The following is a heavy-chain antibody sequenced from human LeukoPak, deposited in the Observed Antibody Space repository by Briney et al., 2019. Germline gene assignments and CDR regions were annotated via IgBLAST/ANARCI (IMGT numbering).Heavy chain of an antibody. CDR2: INHSGST. Sequence: SETLSLTCAVYGGSFSGYYWSWIRQPPGRGLEWIGEINHSGSTNYNPSLKSRVTISVDTSKNQFSLKLSSVTAADTAVYYCARAGAVAGGKNAIDIWGQGTMVTVSS. V-gene: IGHV4-34*01. D-gene: IGHD6-19*01. CDR3: ARAGAVAGGKNAIDI. J-gene: IGHJ3*02. CDR1: GGSFSGYY.